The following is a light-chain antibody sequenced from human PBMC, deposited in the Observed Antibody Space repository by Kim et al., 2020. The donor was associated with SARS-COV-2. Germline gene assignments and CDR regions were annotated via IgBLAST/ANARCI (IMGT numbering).Light chain of an antibody. Sequence: SSELTQDPAVSVALGQTVRITCQGDSLRSYYATWYQQRPRQAPVLVIYGRNSRPSGIPDRFSGSSSGNTAYLTISGAQAEDEADFYCQSRDSGGNVLFGGGTKLTVL. J-gene: IGLJ2*01. V-gene: IGLV3-19*01. CDR3: QSRDSGGNVL. CDR1: SLRSYY. CDR2: GRN.